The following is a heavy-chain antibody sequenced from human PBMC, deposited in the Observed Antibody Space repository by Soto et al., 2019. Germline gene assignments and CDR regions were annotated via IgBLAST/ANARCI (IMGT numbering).Heavy chain of an antibody. D-gene: IGHD1-26*01. CDR1: GGSIGSYH. J-gene: IGHJ3*02. V-gene: IGHV4-59*01. CDR3: ARVIMGAMVHAFEI. Sequence: QVLLQESGPGQVKPSETLSLTCTVSGGSIGSYHWSWVRQPPGKGLEWIASVYYTGTTNYNPSLGSRVTISIDAPENQISLKLTSVTAADTAFYYCARVIMGAMVHAFEIWGQGTMVAVSS. CDR2: VYYTGTT.